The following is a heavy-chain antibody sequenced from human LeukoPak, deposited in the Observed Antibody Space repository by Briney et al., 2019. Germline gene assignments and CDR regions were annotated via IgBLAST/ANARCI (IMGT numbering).Heavy chain of an antibody. Sequence: PGGSLRLSCAASGITFSVYYMSWIRQARGKGLEWVSYISSSGSTIYYADSVKGRFTISRDNAKNSLYLQMNSLRAEDTAVYYCARSVYLLYYFDYWGQGTLVTVSS. CDR1: GITFSVYY. V-gene: IGHV3-11*04. CDR2: ISSSGSTI. CDR3: ARSVYLLYYFDY. D-gene: IGHD2-8*01. J-gene: IGHJ4*02.